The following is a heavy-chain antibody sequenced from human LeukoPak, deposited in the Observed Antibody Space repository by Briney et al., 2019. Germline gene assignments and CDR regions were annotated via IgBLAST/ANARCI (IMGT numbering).Heavy chain of an antibody. V-gene: IGHV3-21*01. CDR3: ARDLGLYDYGGNIDF. D-gene: IGHD4-23*01. J-gene: IGHJ4*02. CDR1: GFTFSTYS. Sequence: NPGGSLRLSCAASGFTFSTYSMNWVRQAPGKGLEWVSSISGSSTYIFYADSVKGRFTISRDNAKNSLYLQMNSLRAEDTAVYYCARDLGLYDYGGNIDFWGQGTLVTVSS. CDR2: ISGSSTYI.